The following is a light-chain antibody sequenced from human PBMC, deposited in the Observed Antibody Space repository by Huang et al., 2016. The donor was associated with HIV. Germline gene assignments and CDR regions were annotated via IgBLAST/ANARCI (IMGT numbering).Light chain of an antibody. V-gene: IGKV1-5*03. CDR3: QQYDSYSRWT. Sequence: DMPMTQSPASLSGSVGDGLTITWRASQSISSWLAWYQQKPGKAPKLLIYQASSLQNGVPSRFSGSGSGTEFTLTISSLQPDDFATYYCQQYDSYSRWTFGQGTKVEVK. CDR2: QAS. J-gene: IGKJ1*01. CDR1: QSISSW.